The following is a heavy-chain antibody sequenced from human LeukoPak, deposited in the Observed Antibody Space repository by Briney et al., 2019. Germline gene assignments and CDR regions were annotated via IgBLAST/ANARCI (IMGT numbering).Heavy chain of an antibody. D-gene: IGHD3-16*01. CDR1: GFTFNSYG. J-gene: IGHJ5*02. CDR2: ISYGGSDG. Sequence: GGSLRLSCAASGFTFNSYGMHWVRQAPGQGLEWVSFISYGGSDGYYADSVKGRFTISRDNAKNSLYLQMNSLRAEDTAVYYCARVRDENLWGSYDTWGQGTLVTVSS. V-gene: IGHV3-33*08. CDR3: ARVRDENLWGSYDT.